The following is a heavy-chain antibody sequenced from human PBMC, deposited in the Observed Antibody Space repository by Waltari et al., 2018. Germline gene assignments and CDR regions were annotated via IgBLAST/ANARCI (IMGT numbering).Heavy chain of an antibody. CDR2: IYYSGST. V-gene: IGHV4-59*01. CDR1: GGSISSYY. CDR3: ARGHYDFWSGYYVPLDYYYGMDV. Sequence: QVQLQESGPGLVKPSETLSLTCTVSGGSISSYYWSWIRQPPGKGLEWIGYIYYSGSTNYNPSLKSRVTISVDTSKNQFSLKLSSVTAADTAVYYCARGHYDFWSGYYVPLDYYYGMDVWGQGTTVTVSS. D-gene: IGHD3-3*01. J-gene: IGHJ6*02.